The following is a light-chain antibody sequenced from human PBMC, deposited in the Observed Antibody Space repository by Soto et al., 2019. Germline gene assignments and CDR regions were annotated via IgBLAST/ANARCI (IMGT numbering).Light chain of an antibody. CDR3: KQSFTPPIT. CDR1: QAISYY. Sequence: DIQMTQSPSSLSASVGDRVTITCRASQAISYYLNWYQHKPGEPPKRLIFGASSLQSGVPSRFSGRGSETDFTLIINSLQPEDSATYYCKQSFTPPITLGQGTRLDIK. J-gene: IGKJ5*01. CDR2: GAS. V-gene: IGKV1-39*01.